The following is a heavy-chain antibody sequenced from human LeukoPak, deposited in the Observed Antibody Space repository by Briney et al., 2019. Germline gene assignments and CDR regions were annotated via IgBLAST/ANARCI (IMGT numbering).Heavy chain of an antibody. CDR1: GYSFTNYW. Sequence: GESLKISCKGSGYSFTNYWIGWVRQMPGKGLEWMGITYPDDSDTRYSPSFQGQVTISADKSITTAYLQWSSLKASDTAMYYCARRVVIAAHDAFDIWGQGTMVSVSS. V-gene: IGHV5-51*01. J-gene: IGHJ3*02. D-gene: IGHD2-15*01. CDR2: TYPDDSDT. CDR3: ARRVVIAAHDAFDI.